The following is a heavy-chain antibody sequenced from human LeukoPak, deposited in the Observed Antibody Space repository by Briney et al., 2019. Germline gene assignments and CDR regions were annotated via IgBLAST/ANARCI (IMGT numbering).Heavy chain of an antibody. D-gene: IGHD6-19*01. CDR1: GDSISSYY. V-gene: IGHV4-59*01. Sequence: SETLSLTCTVSGDSISSYYWSWIRQPPGKGLEWIGYIYYSGSTNYNPSLKSRVTISVDTSKNQFSLKLSSVTAADTAVYYCARGSSGWYQSDYWGQGTLVTVSS. J-gene: IGHJ4*02. CDR3: ARGSSGWYQSDY. CDR2: IYYSGST.